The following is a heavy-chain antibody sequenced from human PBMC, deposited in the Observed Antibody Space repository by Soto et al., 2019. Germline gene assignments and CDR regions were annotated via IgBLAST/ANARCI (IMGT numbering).Heavy chain of an antibody. CDR1: GYTFTSYG. V-gene: IGHV1-18*01. CDR3: ARVSDSGTGYYYYGMDV. Sequence: ASVKVSCKASGYTFTSYGISWVRQAPGQGLEWMGWISAYNGNTNYAQKLQGRVTMTTDTSTSTAYMELRSLRSDDTAVYYCARVSDSGTGYYYYGMDVWGQGTTVTSP. D-gene: IGHD2-21*01. CDR2: ISAYNGNT. J-gene: IGHJ6*02.